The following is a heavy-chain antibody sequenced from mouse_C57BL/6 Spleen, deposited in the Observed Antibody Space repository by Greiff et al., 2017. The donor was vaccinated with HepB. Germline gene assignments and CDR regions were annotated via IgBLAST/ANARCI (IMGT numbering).Heavy chain of an antibody. V-gene: IGHV1-80*01. Sequence: QVQLKESGAELVKPGASVKISCKASGYAFSSYWMNWVKQRPGKGLEWIGQIYPGDGDTNYNGKFKGKATLTADKSSSTAYMQLSSLTSEDSAVYFCARLITTVVARVDYWGQGTTLTVSS. CDR1: GYAFSSYW. CDR3: ARLITTVVARVDY. CDR2: IYPGDGDT. J-gene: IGHJ2*01. D-gene: IGHD1-1*01.